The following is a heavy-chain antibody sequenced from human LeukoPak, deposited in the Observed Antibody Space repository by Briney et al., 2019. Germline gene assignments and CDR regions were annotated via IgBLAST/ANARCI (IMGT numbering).Heavy chain of an antibody. Sequence: PGGSLRLSCAASGFTLSTYEMNWVRQAPGKGLEWVAYIGRYGVTTYYADSVKGRFTISGDNAKNSLNLQMNSLRVEDTAVYYCATLSDRNFYYSYGLDVWGQGTTVTAS. J-gene: IGHJ6*02. CDR1: GFTLSTYE. D-gene: IGHD1-14*01. V-gene: IGHV3-48*03. CDR3: ATLSDRNFYYSYGLDV. CDR2: IGRYGVTT.